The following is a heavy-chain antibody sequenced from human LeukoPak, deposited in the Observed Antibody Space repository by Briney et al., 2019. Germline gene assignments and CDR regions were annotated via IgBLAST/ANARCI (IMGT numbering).Heavy chain of an antibody. CDR2: INWKGIST. D-gene: IGHD3-10*01. CDR1: GFTFDDYG. V-gene: IGHV3-20*04. CDR3: ARRYGSGSPFDY. Sequence: PGGSLRLSCAASGFTFDDYGMNWVRQAPGKGLEWVSGINWKGISTGYADSVKGRFIISRDNAKNSLYLQMNSLRAEDTALYYCARRYGSGSPFDYWGQGTLVTVSS. J-gene: IGHJ4*02.